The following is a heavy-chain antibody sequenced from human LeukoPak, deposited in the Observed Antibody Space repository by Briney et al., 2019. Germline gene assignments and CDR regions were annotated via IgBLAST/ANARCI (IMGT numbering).Heavy chain of an antibody. CDR3: AREQWLADC. J-gene: IGHJ4*02. V-gene: IGHV3-21*01. D-gene: IGHD6-19*01. Sequence: PGGSLRLSCAPSGFTFSGYSMNWVRHAPGKGAELVSSISSSSSSYIYYADSVKGRFTISRDNANNSLHLQMNSLRAEDTAVYYCAREQWLADCWGQGTLVTVYS. CDR2: ISSSSSSYI. CDR1: GFTFSGYS.